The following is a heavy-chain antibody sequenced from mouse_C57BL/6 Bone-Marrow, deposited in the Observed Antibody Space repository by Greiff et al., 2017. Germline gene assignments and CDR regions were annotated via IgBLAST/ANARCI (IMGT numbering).Heavy chain of an antibody. D-gene: IGHD1-1*01. CDR3: AKDPITTVVGPYAMDY. CDR2: SRNKANDYTT. Sequence: EVKLMESGGGLVQSGRSLRLSCATSGFTFSDFYMEWVRQAPGKGLAWIAASRNKANDYTTEYSASVKGRFIVSRDTSQSILYLQMNALRAEDTAIYYCAKDPITTVVGPYAMDYWGQGTSVTVSS. J-gene: IGHJ4*01. V-gene: IGHV7-1*01. CDR1: GFTFSDFY.